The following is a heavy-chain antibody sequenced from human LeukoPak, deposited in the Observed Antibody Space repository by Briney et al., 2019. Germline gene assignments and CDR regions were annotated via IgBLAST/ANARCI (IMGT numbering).Heavy chain of an antibody. Sequence: GGSLRLSCAASGFVFSDHYTDWVRQAPGEAPERVGRNRNRANSYSTEYAASVQGRFTISRDDSKNSVYLQMNSLRTEDTAVYFCTRSTGKSVLDYWGQGVLVTVSS. J-gene: IGHJ4*02. V-gene: IGHV3-72*01. CDR3: TRSTGKSVLDY. D-gene: IGHD2-8*02. CDR2: NRNRANSYST. CDR1: GFVFSDHY.